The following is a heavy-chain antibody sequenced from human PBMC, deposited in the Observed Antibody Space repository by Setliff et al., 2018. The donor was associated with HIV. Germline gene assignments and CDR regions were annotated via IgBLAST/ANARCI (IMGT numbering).Heavy chain of an antibody. CDR2: ISYSGST. V-gene: IGHV4-39*01. J-gene: IGHJ2*01. D-gene: IGHD2-15*01. Sequence: PSETLSLTCTVSGGSISSSTYYWGWIRQPPGKGLEWIGTISYSGSTYYNPSLKSRVIISVDTSKNQFSLKLSSVTAADTAVYYCASPRGYCSGGTCHFWYFDLWGRGTLVTVPQ. CDR1: GGSISSSTYY. CDR3: ASPRGYCSGGTCHFWYFDL.